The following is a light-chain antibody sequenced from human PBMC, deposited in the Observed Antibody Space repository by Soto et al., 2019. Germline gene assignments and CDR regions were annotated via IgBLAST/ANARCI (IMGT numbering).Light chain of an antibody. Sequence: DIQMHQSPSSLSASVGDRVTITCRASQSISSYLSWYQQKPGKAPQLLIYAASTLQRGVPSRFRGRAAGSDFRLTNSSVQPAEFASYNCQESFITPAFGERTKRDIK. CDR1: QSISSY. CDR2: AAS. J-gene: IGKJ1*01. V-gene: IGKV1-39*01. CDR3: QESFITPA.